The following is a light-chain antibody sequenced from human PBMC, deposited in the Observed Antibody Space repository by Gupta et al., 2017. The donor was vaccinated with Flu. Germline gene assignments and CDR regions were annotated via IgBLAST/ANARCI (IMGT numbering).Light chain of an antibody. CDR3: QQSYIMPLT. J-gene: IGKJ5*01. CDR1: DNITTF. Sequence: DVQMTQSPSSLSASVGDRVTITCRASDNITTFLNWYQKKAGKAPNLLIFSTSNLQTGVPPRFSGRGSGTEFTLSISSLQVEDFATYFCQQSYIMPLTFSQGTRLDI. CDR2: STS. V-gene: IGKV1-39*01.